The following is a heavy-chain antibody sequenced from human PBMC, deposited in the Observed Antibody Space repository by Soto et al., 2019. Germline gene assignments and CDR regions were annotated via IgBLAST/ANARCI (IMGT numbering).Heavy chain of an antibody. J-gene: IGHJ4*02. CDR3: ARDQVSLKMELGPGGVTAGLAEADY. V-gene: IGHV1-18*04. CDR2: ISAYDGNT. Sequence: QVQLVQSGAEVKKPGASVKVSCKASGYTFTSYGISWVRQAPGQGLEWMGWISAYDGNTNYAQQLQGRVTMTTDTPTSTVYMERSSLRADANAVYCCARDQVSLKMELGPGGVTAGLAEADYWGQGTLVTVSS. CDR1: GYTFTSYG. D-gene: IGHD1-7*01.